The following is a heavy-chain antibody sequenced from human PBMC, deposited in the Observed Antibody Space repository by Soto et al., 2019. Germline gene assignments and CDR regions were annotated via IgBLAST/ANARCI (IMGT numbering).Heavy chain of an antibody. Sequence: QVQLQQSGAGLLKPSETLSLTCAVYGESFSGYIWTWIRQTPGKGLQWIGQINHSGSASYNPSLKSRFTISVLSAISQFPLELSSVTAADSAVYYCARGLITGSHYSGGWYYFDSWGQGTQVTVSS. V-gene: IGHV4-34*01. CDR1: GESFSGYI. J-gene: IGHJ4*02. D-gene: IGHD6-19*01. CDR2: INHSGSA. CDR3: ARGLITGSHYSGGWYYFDS.